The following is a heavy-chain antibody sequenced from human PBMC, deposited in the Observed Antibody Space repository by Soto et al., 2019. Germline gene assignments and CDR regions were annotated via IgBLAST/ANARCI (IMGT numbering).Heavy chain of an antibody. Sequence: GASVKVSCKASGYTFTSYGISWVRQAPGQGLEWMGWISAYNGNTNYAQKLQGRVTMTTDTSTSTAYMELRSLISDDTAVYYCARDLFDFWSGYVFDYWGQGTQVTVSS. D-gene: IGHD3-3*01. CDR1: GYTFTSYG. CDR2: ISAYNGNT. J-gene: IGHJ4*02. CDR3: ARDLFDFWSGYVFDY. V-gene: IGHV1-18*01.